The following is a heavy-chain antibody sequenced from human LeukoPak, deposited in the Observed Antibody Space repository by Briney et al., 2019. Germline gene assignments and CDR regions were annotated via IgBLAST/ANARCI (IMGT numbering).Heavy chain of an antibody. D-gene: IGHD4-23*01. CDR3: ARLPLTTVGAFDI. CDR2: INHSGST. Sequence: SSETLSLTCTVSGGSISSYYWSWIRQPPGKGLEWIGEINHSGSTNYTPSLKSRVTISVDTSKNQLSLKLSSVTAADTAVYYCARLPLTTVGAFDIWGQGTMVTVSS. J-gene: IGHJ3*02. V-gene: IGHV4-34*01. CDR1: GGSISSYY.